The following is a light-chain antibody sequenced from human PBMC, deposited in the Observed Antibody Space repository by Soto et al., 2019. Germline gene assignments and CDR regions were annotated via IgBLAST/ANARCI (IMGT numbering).Light chain of an antibody. J-gene: IGKJ5*01. V-gene: IGKV3-15*01. CDR3: QQYNNWPPIT. CDR1: ESVSSN. CDR2: GAS. Sequence: EIVMTQSPATLSVSPGERATLSCRASESVSSNVAWYQQKPGQAPRLLIYGASTRATGIPGRFSGSGSGTEFTLTISSLQSEDFAVYYCQQYNNWPPITFGQGTRLEIK.